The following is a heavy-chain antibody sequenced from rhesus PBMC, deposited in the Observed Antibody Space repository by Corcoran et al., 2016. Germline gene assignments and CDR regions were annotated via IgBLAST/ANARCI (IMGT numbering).Heavy chain of an antibody. V-gene: IGHV4-99*01. Sequence: QVQLQESGPGLVKPSETLSLTCAVSGYSISSGYNWGWIRQPPGKGLEYIGYISGSSGSTYYNPSLESRVTISKDTSKNQFSLKLSSVTAADTAVYDCARRGSYSGIDDWGQGVLVTVSS. CDR1: GYSISSGYN. D-gene: IGHD3-16*01. J-gene: IGHJ4*01. CDR2: ISGSSGST. CDR3: ARRGSYSGIDD.